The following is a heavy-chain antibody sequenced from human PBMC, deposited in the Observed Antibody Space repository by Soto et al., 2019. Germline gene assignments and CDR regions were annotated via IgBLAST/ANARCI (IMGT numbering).Heavy chain of an antibody. CDR3: AKTTVVVVRPLYYFDY. D-gene: IGHD3-22*01. J-gene: IGHJ4*02. CDR1: GFTFSSYA. Sequence: PGGSLRLSCAASGFTFSSYAMSWVRQAPGKGLEWVSAISGSGGSTYYADSVKGRFTISRDNSKNTLYLQMNSLRAEDTAVYYCAKTTVVVVRPLYYFDYWGQGTLVTSPQ. CDR2: ISGSGGST. V-gene: IGHV3-23*01.